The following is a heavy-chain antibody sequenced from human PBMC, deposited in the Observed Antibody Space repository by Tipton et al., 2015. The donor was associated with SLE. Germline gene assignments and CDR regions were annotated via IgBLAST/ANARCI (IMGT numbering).Heavy chain of an antibody. CDR1: GFTFSNYD. CDR3: ARGAAARQHHPPDY. J-gene: IGHJ4*02. Sequence: SLRLSCAASGFTFSNYDMHWVRQATGKGLEWVSAVGTGGDPYYADSVKGRCTISRDNAKNSLYLQMNSLRAGDTAVYFCARGAAARQHHPPDYWGQGTLVTVSS. CDR2: VGTGGDP. D-gene: IGHD6-6*01. V-gene: IGHV3-13*05.